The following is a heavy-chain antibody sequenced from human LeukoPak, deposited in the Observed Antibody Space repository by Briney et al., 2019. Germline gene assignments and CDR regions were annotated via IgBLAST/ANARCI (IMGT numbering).Heavy chain of an antibody. Sequence: PGGSLRLSCAASGFTFSSYAMSWVRQAPGKALEWVSAISGSGGSTYYADSVKGRFTISRDNSKNTLYLQMNSLRAEDTAVYYCAKGDIVATESWFDPWGQGTLVTVSS. D-gene: IGHD5-12*01. CDR3: AKGDIVATESWFDP. V-gene: IGHV3-23*01. CDR2: ISGSGGST. J-gene: IGHJ5*02. CDR1: GFTFSSYA.